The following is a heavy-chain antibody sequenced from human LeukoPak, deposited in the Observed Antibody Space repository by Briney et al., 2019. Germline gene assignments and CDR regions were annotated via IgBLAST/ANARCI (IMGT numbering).Heavy chain of an antibody. CDR1: GGSISSYY. D-gene: IGHD6-19*01. V-gene: IGHV4-59*08. CDR2: IYYSGST. J-gene: IGHJ4*02. CDR3: ARQDSSGWEEDYYFDY. Sequence: SETLSLTCTVSGGSISSYYWSWIRQPPGKGLGWIGYIYYSGSTNYNPSLKSRVTISVDTSKNQFSLKLSSVTAADTAVYYCARQDSSGWEEDYYFDYWGQGALSPSPQ.